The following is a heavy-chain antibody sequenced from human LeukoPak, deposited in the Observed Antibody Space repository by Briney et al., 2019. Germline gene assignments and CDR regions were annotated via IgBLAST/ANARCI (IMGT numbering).Heavy chain of an antibody. D-gene: IGHD5-24*01. Sequence: SETLSLTCTVSGGSISSSSYYWGGIRQPPGKGLEWIGSIYYSGSPYYNPSLKSRVTISVDTSKNQFSLKLSSVTAADTAVDYCASQMEALDYWGQGTLVTVSS. V-gene: IGHV4-39*07. CDR1: GGSISSSSYY. J-gene: IGHJ4*02. CDR2: IYYSGSP. CDR3: ASQMEALDY.